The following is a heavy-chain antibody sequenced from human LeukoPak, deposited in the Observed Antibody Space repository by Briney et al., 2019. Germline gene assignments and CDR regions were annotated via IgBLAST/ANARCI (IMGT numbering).Heavy chain of an antibody. V-gene: IGHV3-30*18. CDR1: GFSFSGYG. D-gene: IGHD6-13*01. J-gene: IGHJ6*02. Sequence: PGGSLRLSCAASGFSFSGYGMHWFRQAPGKGLEWVSVISYDGSNQYYADPVKGRFTISRDNSKNTLYLQMNSLRAEDTAVYYCPKTAGTPGYKYYYYGMDVWGQGTTVTVSS. CDR2: ISYDGSNQ. CDR3: PKTAGTPGYKYYYYGMDV.